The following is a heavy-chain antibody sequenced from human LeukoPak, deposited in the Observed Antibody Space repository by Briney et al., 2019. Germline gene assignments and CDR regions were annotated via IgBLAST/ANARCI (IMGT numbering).Heavy chain of an antibody. D-gene: IGHD4-17*01. CDR3: ARSKSIDYGDYGWFVY. CDR1: GGSISNSSYY. V-gene: IGHV4-39*07. CDR2: IYYSGNT. J-gene: IGHJ4*02. Sequence: ETLSPTCTVSGGSISNSSYYWGWIRQPRGKGLDWIGSIYYSGNTNYNPSLKSRVTISVDTSKNQFSLNLTSVTAADTAVYFCARSKSIDYGDYGWFVYWGQGTLVTVS.